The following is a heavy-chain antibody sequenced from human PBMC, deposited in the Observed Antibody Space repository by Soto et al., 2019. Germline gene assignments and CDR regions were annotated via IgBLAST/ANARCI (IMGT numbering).Heavy chain of an antibody. CDR2: ISGSGGST. D-gene: IGHD6-13*01. CDR3: AKGKRLIAAAGSDY. V-gene: IGHV3-23*01. J-gene: IGHJ4*02. Sequence: PGGSLRLSCAASGFTFSSYAMSWVRQAPGKGLEWVSAISGSGGSTYYADSVKGRFTISRDNSKNTLYLQMNSLRAEDTAVYYCAKGKRLIAAAGSDYWGQGTLVTVPQ. CDR1: GFTFSSYA.